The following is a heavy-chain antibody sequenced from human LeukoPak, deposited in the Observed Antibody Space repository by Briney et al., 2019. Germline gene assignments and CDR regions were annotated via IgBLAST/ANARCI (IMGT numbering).Heavy chain of an antibody. J-gene: IGHJ4*02. CDR1: GYTFTGYY. V-gene: IGHV1-2*02. CDR3: ARDPAYYYDSSGYPGAY. D-gene: IGHD3-22*01. CDR2: INPNSGGT. Sequence: ASVKVSCKASGYTFTGYYMHWVRQAPGQGLEWMGWINPNSGGTNYAQKFQGRVTMTRDTSISTAYMELSRLRSDDTAVYYCARDPAYYYDSSGYPGAYWGQGTLVTVSS.